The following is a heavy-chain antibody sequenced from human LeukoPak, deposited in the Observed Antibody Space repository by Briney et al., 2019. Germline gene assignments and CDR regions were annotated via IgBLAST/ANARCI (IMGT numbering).Heavy chain of an antibody. CDR1: GYTFTGYY. CDR3: ARAEQQLVLAVDY. Sequence: ASVKVSCKASGYTFTGYYMHWVRQAPGQGLEWMGWINPNSGDTNSAQEFQGRVTMTRDTSISTAYMELSRLRSDDTAVYYCARAEQQLVLAVDYWGQGTLVTVSS. CDR2: INPNSGDT. V-gene: IGHV1-2*02. J-gene: IGHJ4*02. D-gene: IGHD6-13*01.